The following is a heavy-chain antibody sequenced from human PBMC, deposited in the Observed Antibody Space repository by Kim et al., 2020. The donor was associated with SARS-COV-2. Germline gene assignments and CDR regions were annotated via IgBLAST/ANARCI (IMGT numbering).Heavy chain of an antibody. CDR1: GASIGSHGYF. Sequence: SETLSLTCTVSGASIGSHGYFWAWIRQPPGRGLEWIASLSYSGRTYYTPSLERRVTTSLDTSKTQFSLRLTSVTAADTAVYHCARRYAFTGSLSADYFDFWGQGTLVTVSS. J-gene: IGHJ4*02. V-gene: IGHV4-39*01. D-gene: IGHD3-10*01. CDR3: ARRYAFTGSLSADYFDF. CDR2: LSYSGRT.